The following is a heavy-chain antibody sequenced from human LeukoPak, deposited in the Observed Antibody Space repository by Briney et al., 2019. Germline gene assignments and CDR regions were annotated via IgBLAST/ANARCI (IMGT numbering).Heavy chain of an antibody. CDR3: ARDLPYPMDAFDI. Sequence: SETLSLTCTVSGGSISSYYWSWIRQPAGKGLEWIGRIYPSGNTNYNPFLKSRVTMSLDTSKKQFSLKLSSVTAADTAVFYCARDLPYPMDAFDIWGQGTMVTVSS. CDR1: GGSISSYY. J-gene: IGHJ3*02. CDR2: IYPSGNT. V-gene: IGHV4-4*07.